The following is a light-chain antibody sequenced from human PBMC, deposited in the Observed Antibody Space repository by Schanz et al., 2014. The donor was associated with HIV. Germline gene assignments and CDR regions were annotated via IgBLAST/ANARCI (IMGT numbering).Light chain of an antibody. V-gene: IGLV4-69*01. Sequence: QLVLTQSPSASASLGASVKLTCTLSSGHRTYAIAWHQQQPEKGPRYLMKLNSDGSHNKGDGIPDRFSGSSSGAERYLTISSLQSEDEADYYCQTWGTGIHGVAFGGGTKLTVL. CDR3: QTWGTGIHGVA. J-gene: IGLJ3*02. CDR2: LNSDGSH. CDR1: SGHRTYA.